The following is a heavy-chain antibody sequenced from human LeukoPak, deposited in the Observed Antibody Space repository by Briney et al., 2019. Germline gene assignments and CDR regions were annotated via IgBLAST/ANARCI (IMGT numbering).Heavy chain of an antibody. V-gene: IGHV1-18*01. CDR1: GYTFTMYG. J-gene: IGHJ3*02. CDR2: ISAYNGNT. CDR3: ARRWELREGGAFDI. D-gene: IGHD1-26*01. Sequence: ASVTVSYTPSGYTFTMYGISWVRRAPGEGGEGVGWISAYNGNTNYAQKLQGRVTMTTDTSTSTASMELRSLRSDDTAVYYCARRWELREGGAFDIWGQGTMVTVSS.